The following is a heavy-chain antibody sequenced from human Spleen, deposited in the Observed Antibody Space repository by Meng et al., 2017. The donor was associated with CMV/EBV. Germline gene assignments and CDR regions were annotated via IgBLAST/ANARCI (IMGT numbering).Heavy chain of an antibody. CDR1: GYTFTTYY. V-gene: IGHV1-46*01. D-gene: IGHD2-2*01. Sequence: ASVKVSCKASGYTFTTYYMHWVRQAPGQGLEWMGIVNPNHNTNYAQDFQGRVTMTRDTSTSTVYMELSNLSSEDTAVYYCARHPEYCSRTSCYENWGQGTLVTVSS. J-gene: IGHJ4*02. CDR2: VNPNHNT. CDR3: ARHPEYCSRTSCYEN.